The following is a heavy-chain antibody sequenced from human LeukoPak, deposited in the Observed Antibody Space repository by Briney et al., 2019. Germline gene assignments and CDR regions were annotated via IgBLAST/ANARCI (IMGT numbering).Heavy chain of an antibody. CDR2: IYYSGST. CDR3: ARESTEGYFDY. Sequence: SETLSLTCTVSGGSISSYYWSWIRQPPGKGLEWIGYIYYSGSTNYNPSLKSRVTISVDTSKNQFSLKLSSVTAADTAVYYCARESTEGYFDYWGQGTLVTVSS. V-gene: IGHV4-59*01. D-gene: IGHD3-9*01. CDR1: GGSISSYY. J-gene: IGHJ4*02.